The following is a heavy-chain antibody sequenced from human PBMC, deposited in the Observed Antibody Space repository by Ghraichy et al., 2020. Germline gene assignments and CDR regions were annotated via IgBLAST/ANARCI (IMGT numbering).Heavy chain of an antibody. D-gene: IGHD3-10*01. CDR1: GFTFSSYW. CDR3: ARETLIWFGELSYNWFDP. Sequence: LSLTCAASGFTFSSYWMSWVRQAPGKGLEWVANIKQDGSEKYYVDSVKGRFTISRDNAKNSLYLQMNSLRAEDTAVYYCARETLIWFGELSYNWFDPWGQGTLVTVSS. J-gene: IGHJ5*02. V-gene: IGHV3-7*03. CDR2: IKQDGSEK.